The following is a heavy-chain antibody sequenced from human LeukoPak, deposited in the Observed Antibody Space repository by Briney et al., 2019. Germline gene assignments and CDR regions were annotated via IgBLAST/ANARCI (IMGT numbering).Heavy chain of an antibody. CDR3: ARFSPRAMGNYLDF. V-gene: IGHV4-30-2*01. Sequence: SQTLSLTCAVSGGSISSGSYSWSWIRQPPGKGLGWIGYIYPRGSTYYNPSLKSRVILSLDKSANQFSLNLSSVTAADTAVYYCARFSPRAMGNYLDFRGQGTLVTVSS. CDR2: IYPRGST. D-gene: IGHD7-27*01. CDR1: GGSISSGSYS. J-gene: IGHJ4*02.